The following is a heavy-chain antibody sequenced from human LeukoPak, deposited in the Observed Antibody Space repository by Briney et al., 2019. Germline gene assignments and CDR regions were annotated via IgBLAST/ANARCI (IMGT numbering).Heavy chain of an antibody. CDR2: IKQDGSEK. D-gene: IGHD6-13*01. Sequence: GGSLRLSCAVSGFSVSGYWMTWVRQAPGRGLEWVANIKQDGSEKNYVDSVKGRFTISRDNAENSLFLQMNSLRVEDTAVYYCAREWQGGIAAAGTRIEGDYWGQGTLVAVSS. V-gene: IGHV3-7*01. J-gene: IGHJ4*02. CDR3: AREWQGGIAAAGTRIEGDY. CDR1: GFSVSGYW.